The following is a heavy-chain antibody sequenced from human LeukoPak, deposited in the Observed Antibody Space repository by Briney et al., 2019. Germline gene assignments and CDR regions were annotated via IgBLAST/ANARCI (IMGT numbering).Heavy chain of an antibody. CDR1: GFTFNSYW. CDR2: IKQDGSEK. Sequence: GGSLRLSCAASGFTFNSYWMSWVRQAPGKGLEWVANIKQDGSEKYYVDSVKGRFTISRDNAKNSLYLQMNSLRAEDTAVYYCARETVAVAGSGYYYYMDVWGKGTTVTVSS. J-gene: IGHJ6*03. V-gene: IGHV3-7*01. CDR3: ARETVAVAGSGYYYYMDV. D-gene: IGHD6-19*01.